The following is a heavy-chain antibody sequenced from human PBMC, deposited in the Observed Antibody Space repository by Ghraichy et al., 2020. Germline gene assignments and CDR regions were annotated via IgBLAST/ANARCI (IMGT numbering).Heavy chain of an antibody. Sequence: SETLSLTCTVSGGSISSYYWSWIRQPPGKGLEWIGNIDSRGSTNYNPSLKSRVTISVVTFRNQFSLSLTSVTAADTAVYYCARHVGARDGFDIWGQGTMVTVSS. CDR2: IDSRGST. CDR1: GGSISSYY. D-gene: IGHD1-26*01. CDR3: ARHVGARDGFDI. J-gene: IGHJ3*02. V-gene: IGHV4-59*08.